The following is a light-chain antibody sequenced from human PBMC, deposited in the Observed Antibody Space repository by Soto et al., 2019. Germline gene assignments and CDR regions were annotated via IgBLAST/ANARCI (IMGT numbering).Light chain of an antibody. V-gene: IGLV2-11*01. CDR2: DVT. Sequence: QVSLTQPRPVSGSPGQSVTISCSGTAGDVGAYNYVSWYQQHPGKAPNLIIYDVTKRPSGVPDRFSGSKSGNTASLTISGLQAEDESDHYCCSYAGNYIYVFGSGTKVTVL. CDR1: AGDVGAYNY. J-gene: IGLJ1*01. CDR3: CSYAGNYIYV.